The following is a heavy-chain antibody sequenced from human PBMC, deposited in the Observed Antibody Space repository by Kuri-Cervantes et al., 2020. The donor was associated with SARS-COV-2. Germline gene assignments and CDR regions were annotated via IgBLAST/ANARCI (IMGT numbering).Heavy chain of an antibody. D-gene: IGHD2-15*01. CDR3: ARKSRCSGGCNYGMDV. CDR2: INPSGGST. CDR1: GYTFTSYY. V-gene: IGHV1-46*01. Sequence: ASVKVSCKASGYTFTSYYMHWVRQAPGQGLEWMGIINPSGGSTSYAQKFQGRVTMTRDTSTSTVYMELSSLRSEDTAAYYCARKSRCSGGCNYGMDVWGQGTTVTVSS. J-gene: IGHJ6*02.